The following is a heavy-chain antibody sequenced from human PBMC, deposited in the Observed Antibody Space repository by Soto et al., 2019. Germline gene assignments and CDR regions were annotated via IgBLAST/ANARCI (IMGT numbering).Heavy chain of an antibody. V-gene: IGHV3-74*01. Sequence: GGSLRLPCAASGFSFDTYWMHWVRQAPGKGLVWVSRINGVGSSTSYADFVKGRATISRDNAKNTLYLQMNSLRAEDTAVYYCARVAGGHGLDVWGQGTTVTVSS. J-gene: IGHJ6*02. CDR3: ARVAGGHGLDV. CDR2: INGVGSST. CDR1: GFSFDTYW. D-gene: IGHD3-10*01.